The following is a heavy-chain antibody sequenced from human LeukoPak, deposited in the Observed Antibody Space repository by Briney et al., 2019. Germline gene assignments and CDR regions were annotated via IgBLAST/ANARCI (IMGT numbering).Heavy chain of an antibody. Sequence: ASVKVSCKASGYTFTSYYMHWVRQAPGQGLEWMGIINPSGGSTSYAQKFQGRVTMTRDTSTSTVYMELSSLRSEDTAVYYCARDPPPNIVDTDGDYWGQGTLVTVSS. CDR2: INPSGGST. D-gene: IGHD5-12*01. CDR3: ARDPPPNIVDTDGDY. CDR1: GYTFTSYY. J-gene: IGHJ4*02. V-gene: IGHV1-46*01.